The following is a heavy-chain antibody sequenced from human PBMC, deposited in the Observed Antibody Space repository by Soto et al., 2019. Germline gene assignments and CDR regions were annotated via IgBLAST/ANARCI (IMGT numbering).Heavy chain of an antibody. D-gene: IGHD3-3*01. CDR2: IYWDDDK. Sequence: QITLNESGPTQVKPRQTLTLTCTFSGFSLTTSGVGVGWIRPSPGKAPEWLALIYWDDDKRYSPSLKRRLTLTKDTSKIQVVLTMADLDPADTATYYCAHRVLRTVFGLVTTTAIYFDFWGQGTPVAVSS. J-gene: IGHJ4*02. CDR3: AHRVLRTVFGLVTTTAIYFDF. V-gene: IGHV2-5*02. CDR1: GFSLTTSGVG.